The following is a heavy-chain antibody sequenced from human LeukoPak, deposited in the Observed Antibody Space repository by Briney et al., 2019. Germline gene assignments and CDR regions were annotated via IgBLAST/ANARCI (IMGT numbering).Heavy chain of an antibody. V-gene: IGHV3-74*03. CDR3: ARGIYGDPVAFDS. D-gene: IGHD4-17*01. CDR1: GFTFSSFN. J-gene: IGHJ4*02. CDR2: LKSDGSTA. Sequence: GGSLRLSCAASGFTFSSFNMHWVRHAPGKGLVWVSRLKSDGSTAMHADSVQGRFTISRDNARNTVHLLMSSLTVEDTGVYYCARGIYGDPVAFDSWGQGALVTVSS.